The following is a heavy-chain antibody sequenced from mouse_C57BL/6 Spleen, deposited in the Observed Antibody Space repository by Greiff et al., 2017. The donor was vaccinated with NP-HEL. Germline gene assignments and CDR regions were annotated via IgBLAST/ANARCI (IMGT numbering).Heavy chain of an antibody. CDR1: GYTITSYW. CDR3: ARCYGNYLDY. CDR2: IDPSDSYT. V-gene: IGHV1-69*01. D-gene: IGHD2-1*01. Sequence: QVQLKESGAELVMPGASVKLSCKASGYTITSYWMHWVKQRPGQGLEWIGEIDPSDSYTNYNQKFKGKSTLTVDKSSSTAYMQLSSLTSEDSAVYYCARCYGNYLDYWGQGTTLTVSS. J-gene: IGHJ2*01.